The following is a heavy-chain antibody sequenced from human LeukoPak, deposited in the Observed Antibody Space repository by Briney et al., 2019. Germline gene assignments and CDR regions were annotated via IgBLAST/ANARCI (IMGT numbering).Heavy chain of an antibody. V-gene: IGHV1-8*01. Sequence: ASVKVSCKASGHTFTSYDINWVRQATGQGLEWMGWVNPNSGDAVYAQKFQGRVTMTRNTSISTAYMELSSLRSEDTAVYYCARASCSGGNCYFQYYFDHWGQGTLVTVSS. CDR1: GHTFTSYD. D-gene: IGHD2-15*01. CDR2: VNPNSGDA. CDR3: ARASCSGGNCYFQYYFDH. J-gene: IGHJ4*02.